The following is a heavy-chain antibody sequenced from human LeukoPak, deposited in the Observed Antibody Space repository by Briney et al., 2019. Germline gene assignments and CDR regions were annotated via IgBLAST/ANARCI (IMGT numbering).Heavy chain of an antibody. V-gene: IGHV3-11*04. CDR3: ARDDCSASSCQKHQNWFDP. CDR1: GFTFSDYY. Sequence: GGSLRLSCAASGFTFSDYYMSWIRQAPGKGLEWVSYISRSITTIYYADSVEGRFTISRDNAENSLYLQMNGPRAEDTAVYYCARDDCSASSCQKHQNWFDPWGQGTLVTVSS. D-gene: IGHD2-2*01. CDR2: ISRSITTI. J-gene: IGHJ5*02.